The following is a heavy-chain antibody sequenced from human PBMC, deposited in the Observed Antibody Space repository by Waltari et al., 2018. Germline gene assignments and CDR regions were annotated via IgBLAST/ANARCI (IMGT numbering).Heavy chain of an antibody. Sequence: VQLVESGGGLVQPGGSLRLSCAASGFPFSSFELNWVRQAPGKGLEWVSFISRSGGTIYYADSVKGRFTISRDNAKNSLYLQMNSLRAEDTAVYYCARDEVAGKDDFDYWGQGTLVTVSS. CDR3: ARDEVAGKDDFDY. V-gene: IGHV3-48*03. CDR2: ISRSGGTI. J-gene: IGHJ4*02. D-gene: IGHD2-15*01. CDR1: GFPFSSFE.